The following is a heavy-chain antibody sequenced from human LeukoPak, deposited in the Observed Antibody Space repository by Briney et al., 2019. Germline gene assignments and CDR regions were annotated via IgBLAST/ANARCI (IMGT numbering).Heavy chain of an antibody. J-gene: IGHJ5*02. V-gene: IGHV4-31*03. CDR1: GGSISSGSYY. D-gene: IGHD1-1*01. Sequence: SETLSLTCTVSGGSISSGSYYWSWIRQHPGKGLEWIGYIYYSGSTYYNPSLKSRVTISVDTSKNQFSLKLSSVTAADTAVYYCARGLNSNANWFDPWGQGTLVTVSS. CDR3: ARGLNSNANWFDP. CDR2: IYYSGST.